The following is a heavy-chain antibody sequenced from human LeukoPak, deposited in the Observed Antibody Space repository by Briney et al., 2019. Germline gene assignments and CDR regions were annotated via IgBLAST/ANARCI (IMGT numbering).Heavy chain of an antibody. J-gene: IGHJ5*02. CDR1: GFTFSSYA. D-gene: IGHD1-1*01. V-gene: IGHV3-30-3*01. Sequence: GRSLRLSCAASGFTFSSYAMHWVRQAPGKGLEWVAVISYDGSNKYYADSVKGRFTISRDNAKNSLYLQMNSLRAEDTAVYYCARSQWNPGKTTQTTWGQGTLVTVSS. CDR2: ISYDGSNK. CDR3: ARSQWNPGKTTQTT.